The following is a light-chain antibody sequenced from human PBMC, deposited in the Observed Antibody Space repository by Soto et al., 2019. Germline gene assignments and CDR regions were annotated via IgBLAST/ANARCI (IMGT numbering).Light chain of an antibody. CDR3: KQYYSYPYT. Sequence: AIRMTQSPSSFSASTGDRVTITCRASQGISSYLAWYQQKPGKAPKLLRYAASTLQSGVPSRFSGSGSGTDFTLNISCMQSEDLATNCWKQYYSYPYTFGEGTKLEIK. CDR1: QGISSY. CDR2: AAS. J-gene: IGKJ2*01. V-gene: IGKV1-8*01.